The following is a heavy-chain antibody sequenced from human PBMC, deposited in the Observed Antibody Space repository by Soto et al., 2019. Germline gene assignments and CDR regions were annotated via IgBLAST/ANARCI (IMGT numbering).Heavy chain of an antibody. D-gene: IGHD3-22*01. J-gene: IGHJ6*02. Sequence: PGGSLRLSCAASGFTFSSYEMNWVRQAPGKGLEWVSYISSSGSTIYYADSVKGRFTISRDNAKNSLYLQMNSLRAEDTAVYYCARDLTYYDSSSYYNYYYYGMDVWGQGTTVTVSS. CDR2: ISSSGSTI. CDR3: ARDLTYYDSSSYYNYYYYGMDV. CDR1: GFTFSSYE. V-gene: IGHV3-48*03.